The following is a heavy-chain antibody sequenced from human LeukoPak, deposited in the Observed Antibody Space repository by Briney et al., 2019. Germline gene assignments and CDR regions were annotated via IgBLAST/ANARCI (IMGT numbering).Heavy chain of an antibody. D-gene: IGHD2-15*01. CDR2: ISFDGNNK. CDR3: AGGWYYFDY. CDR1: GFTVSNYG. Sequence: GGSLRLSCAASGFTVSNYGMHWVRQAPGKGLEWVAVISFDGNNKYYADSVKGRFTISRDNSKNTLFLQMNSLRAEDTAVYYCAGGWYYFDYWGQGTLVSVPS. J-gene: IGHJ4*02. V-gene: IGHV3-30*03.